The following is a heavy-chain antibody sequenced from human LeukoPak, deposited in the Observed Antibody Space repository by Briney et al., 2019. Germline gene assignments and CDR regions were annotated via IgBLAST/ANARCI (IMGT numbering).Heavy chain of an antibody. D-gene: IGHD4-11*01. CDR2: ISSSSSYI. Sequence: PGGSLRLSCAASGFTFSSYCMTWVRQAPGKGLEWVSSISSSSSYIYYADSVKGRFTISRDNAKNSLYLQMNSLRAEDTAVYYCARLTTRRYYFDYWGQGTLVTVSS. CDR1: GFTFSSYC. J-gene: IGHJ4*02. V-gene: IGHV3-21*01. CDR3: ARLTTRRYYFDY.